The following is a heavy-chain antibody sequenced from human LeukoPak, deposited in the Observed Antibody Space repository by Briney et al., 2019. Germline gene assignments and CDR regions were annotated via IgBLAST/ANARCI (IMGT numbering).Heavy chain of an antibody. CDR2: IYSDGNT. V-gene: IGHV3-66*01. Sequence: PGGSLRLSCAASEFTFFTYWMTWVRQAPGKGLEWVSVIYSDGNTYYADSVKGRFTISRDNSKNTLYLQMNSLRVEDTAVYYCATHSGGYWGQGTLVTVYS. CDR3: ATHSGGY. J-gene: IGHJ4*02. CDR1: EFTFFTYW. D-gene: IGHD3-16*01.